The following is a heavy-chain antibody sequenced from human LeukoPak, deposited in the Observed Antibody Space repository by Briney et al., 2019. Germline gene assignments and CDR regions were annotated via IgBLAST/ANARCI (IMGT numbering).Heavy chain of an antibody. J-gene: IGHJ4*02. CDR2: ISYDGGNK. CDR3: SAGLRGYFDY. CDR1: GFIFSTYG. Sequence: GGSLRLSCAASGFIFSTYGMQWVRQAPGKGLEWVAVISYDGGNKHYTDSVKGRFTISRDNSKNTLYLQMNSLRAEDTAVYYCSAGLRGYFDYWGQGTLVTVSS. V-gene: IGHV3-30*03. D-gene: IGHD2-21*02.